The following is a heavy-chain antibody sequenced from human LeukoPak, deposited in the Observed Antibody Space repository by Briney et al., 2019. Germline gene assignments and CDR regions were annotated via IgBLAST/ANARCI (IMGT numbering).Heavy chain of an antibody. V-gene: IGHV4-4*09. D-gene: IGHD3-22*01. CDR2: IYTSGST. CDR1: GGSISSYF. Sequence: AETLSLTCTVSGGSISSYFWSWIRQPPGKGLEWMGYIYTSGSTNYNPSLKSRVTISVDTSKHQLPLKLSSVTAADTAVYYCASHHTHYYDSSHRGYAFDIWGQGTMVTVSS. J-gene: IGHJ3*02. CDR3: ASHHTHYYDSSHRGYAFDI.